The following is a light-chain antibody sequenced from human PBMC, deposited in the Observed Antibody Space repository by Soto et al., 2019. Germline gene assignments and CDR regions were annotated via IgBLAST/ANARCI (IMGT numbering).Light chain of an antibody. V-gene: IGKV3-20*01. CDR3: QQYGSSPWT. CDR2: GAS. J-gene: IGKJ1*01. Sequence: ELVLPQSPGTLSLSPGERATLSCRASQSVSSNYLAWYQQKPGQAPRPLIYGASSRATGIPDRFSGSGAGTDFTLTISRLEPEDFAVYYCQQYGSSPWTFGQGTKVDIK. CDR1: QSVSSNY.